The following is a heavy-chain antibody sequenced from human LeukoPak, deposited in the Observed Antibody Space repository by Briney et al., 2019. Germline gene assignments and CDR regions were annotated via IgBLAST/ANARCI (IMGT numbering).Heavy chain of an antibody. V-gene: IGHV3-7*04. CDR1: GFTFSNYW. CDR3: TRASRGTYGGDY. J-gene: IGHJ4*02. Sequence: GGSLRLSCIASGFTFSNYWMSWVRQAPGKGPECVGNIKQDGTEKSYVDSVKGRFTISRDNGKNSLYLQMDSLRAEDTAVYFCTRASRGTYGGDYWGQGTLVTVSS. D-gene: IGHD1-26*01. CDR2: IKQDGTEK.